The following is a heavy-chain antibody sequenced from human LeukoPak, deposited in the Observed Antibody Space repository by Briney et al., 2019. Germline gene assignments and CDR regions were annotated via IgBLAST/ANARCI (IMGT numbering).Heavy chain of an antibody. J-gene: IGHJ4*02. CDR2: IIPIFGTA. CDR1: GGTFSSYA. Sequence: SVKVSCKASGGTFSSYAISWVRQAPGQGLEWMGGIIPIFGTANYAQKFQGRVTITADESTSTAYMELSSLRSEDTAVYYCARRLAAAGTGYFDYWGQGTLVTVSS. CDR3: ARRLAAAGTGYFDY. D-gene: IGHD6-13*01. V-gene: IGHV1-69*13.